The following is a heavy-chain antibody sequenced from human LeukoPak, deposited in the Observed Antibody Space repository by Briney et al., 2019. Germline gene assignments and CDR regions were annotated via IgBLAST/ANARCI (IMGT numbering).Heavy chain of an antibody. CDR2: ISGSGGST. V-gene: IGHV3-23*01. Sequence: GGSLRLSCAASGFTFSSYAMSWVRQAPGKGLEWVSAISGSGGSTYYADSVKGRFTISRDNSKNTLYLQMNSLRAEDTAVYCCAKDRDYYDSSGYFDYWGQGTLVTVSS. D-gene: IGHD3-22*01. CDR3: AKDRDYYDSSGYFDY. J-gene: IGHJ4*02. CDR1: GFTFSSYA.